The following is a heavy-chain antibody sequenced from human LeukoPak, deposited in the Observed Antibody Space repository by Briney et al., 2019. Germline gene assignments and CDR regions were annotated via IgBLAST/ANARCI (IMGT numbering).Heavy chain of an antibody. J-gene: IGHJ6*02. D-gene: IGHD4-23*01. Sequence: GGSLRLSCAASGFTFSIYGMHWVRQAPGKGLEWVAVISYDGSNKYYADSVKGRFTISRDNSKNTLYLQMNSLRAEDTAVYYCAKTYGGGYYGMDVWGQGTTVTVSS. CDR3: AKTYGGGYYGMDV. CDR1: GFTFSIYG. CDR2: ISYDGSNK. V-gene: IGHV3-30*18.